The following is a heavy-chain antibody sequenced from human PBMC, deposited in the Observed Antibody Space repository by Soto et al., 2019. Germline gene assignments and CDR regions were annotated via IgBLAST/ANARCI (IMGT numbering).Heavy chain of an antibody. J-gene: IGHJ4*02. CDR1: GYSFTGYY. V-gene: IGHV1-2*02. Sequence: HGHLVQSGAEVKRPGADLKVSCKASGYSFTGYYIHWVRQAPGQGLEWMGWINPDSGATNYAQNFQRRVTLTSDTSISTASMELPSMTSDDTAGYYCARGDYGTGGYPFPYVDYWGQGTLVIVSS. CDR3: ARGDYGTGGYPFPYVDY. CDR2: INPDSGAT. D-gene: IGHD2-8*02.